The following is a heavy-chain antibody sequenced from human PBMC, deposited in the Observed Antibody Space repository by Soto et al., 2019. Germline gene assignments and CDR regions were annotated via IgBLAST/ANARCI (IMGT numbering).Heavy chain of an antibody. CDR2: ISSSSSYT. CDR3: ASYSSSWYSDY. CDR1: GFTFSDYY. J-gene: IGHJ4*02. Sequence: PGGSLRLSCAASGFTFSDYYMSWIRQAPGKGLEWVSYISSSSSYTNYADSVKGRFTISRDNAKNSLYLQMNSLRAEDTAVYYCASYSSSWYSDYWGQGTLVTVS. V-gene: IGHV3-11*06. D-gene: IGHD6-13*01.